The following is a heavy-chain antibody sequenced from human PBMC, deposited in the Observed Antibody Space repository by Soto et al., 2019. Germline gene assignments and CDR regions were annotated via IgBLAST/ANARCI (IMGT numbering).Heavy chain of an antibody. CDR2: ISAYTDDP. V-gene: IGHV1-18*01. CDR1: GNTFTNFC. CDR3: ARVIPGAEAWFDP. Sequence: ASVNVSCKGSGNTFTNFCVTWVRQAPGQGLEWMGWISAYTDDPNYAQKFQGRVTMTIDTSTSTAYLDLRSLTSDDTAVYYCARVIPGAEAWFDPWGQGTLVTSPQ. J-gene: IGHJ5*02. D-gene: IGHD2-2*01.